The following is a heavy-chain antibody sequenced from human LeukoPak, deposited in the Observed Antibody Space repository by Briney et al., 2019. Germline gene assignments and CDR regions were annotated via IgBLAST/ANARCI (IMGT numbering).Heavy chain of an antibody. J-gene: IGHJ4*02. CDR2: INPNSGGT. Sequence: ASVKVSCKASGYTFTGYYMHWVRQAPGQGLEWMGWINPNSGGTNYAQKFQGRVTMTRDTSISTAYMELSRLRSDDTAVYYCARETVYDILTGYYNEGTSYYFDYWGQGTLVTVSS. CDR1: GYTFTGYY. D-gene: IGHD3-9*01. CDR3: ARETVYDILTGYYNEGTSYYFDY. V-gene: IGHV1-2*02.